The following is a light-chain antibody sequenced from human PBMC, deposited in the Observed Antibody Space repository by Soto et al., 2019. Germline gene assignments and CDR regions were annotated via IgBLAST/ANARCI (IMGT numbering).Light chain of an antibody. V-gene: IGKV1-9*01. J-gene: IGKJ4*01. Sequence: IQLTQSPSSLSASVGDRVTITCRASQDIAIYLAWYQQKPGEAPKLLIYAASTLYGGVPSRFSGSGSATDFALTITSLQAEDFATYYCQQLRMYPSTFGGGTKV. CDR3: QQLRMYPST. CDR2: AAS. CDR1: QDIAIY.